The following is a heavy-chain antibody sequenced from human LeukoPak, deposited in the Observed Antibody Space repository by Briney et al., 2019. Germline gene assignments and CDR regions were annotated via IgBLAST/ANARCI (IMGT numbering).Heavy chain of an antibody. V-gene: IGHV3-7*01. D-gene: IGHD7-27*01. CDR2: INLGGSAK. CDR1: GFAFSDYW. J-gene: IGHJ4*02. CDR3: DAWGLNNY. Sequence: GGSLRLSCSASGFAFSDYWMNWVRQAPGKGPEWVANINLGGSAKLYVDSVRGRCTISRDNAKNSLYLQLNSLRVEDTAVYYCDAWGLNNYWGQGTLVTVSS.